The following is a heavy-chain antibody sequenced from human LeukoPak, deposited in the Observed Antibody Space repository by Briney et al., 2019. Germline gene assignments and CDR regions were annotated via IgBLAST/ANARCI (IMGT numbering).Heavy chain of an antibody. D-gene: IGHD2-15*01. Sequence: KPSETLSLTCTVSGGSISSYYWSWIRQPPGKGLEWIGYFYYSGSTNYNPSLKSRVTISVDTSKNQFSLKLSSVTAADTAVYYCAREACSGGSCYSDYWGQGTLVTVSS. CDR3: AREACSGGSCYSDY. CDR2: FYYSGST. V-gene: IGHV4-59*08. CDR1: GGSISSYY. J-gene: IGHJ4*02.